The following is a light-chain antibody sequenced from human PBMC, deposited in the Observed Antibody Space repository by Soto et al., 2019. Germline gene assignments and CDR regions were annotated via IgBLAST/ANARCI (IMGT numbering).Light chain of an antibody. V-gene: IGKV3-15*01. CDR3: QQYNNWPLP. Sequence: EIGLTQSPGTVSLSPGERDTLSCRASQSVSNNYLAWYQQKPGQAPRLLIYGASTRATGIPARFSGSGSGTEFTLNISSLQSEDFAVYYCQQYNNWPLPFGQVARPEIK. CDR2: GAS. CDR1: QSVSNN. J-gene: IGKJ5*01.